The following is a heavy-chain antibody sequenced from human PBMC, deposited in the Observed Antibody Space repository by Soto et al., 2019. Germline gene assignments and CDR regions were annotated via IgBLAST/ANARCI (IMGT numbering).Heavy chain of an antibody. V-gene: IGHV4-31*03. CDR1: GGSISSGGYY. CDR2: IYYSGST. CDR3: ARSSQSTVTTFDX. Sequence: SETLSLTCTVSGGSISSGGYYWSWIRQHPGKGLEWIGYIYYSGSTYYNPSLKSRVTISVDTSKNQFSLKLSSVTAADTAVYYGARSSQSTVTTFDXWGQRTLVTVSS. D-gene: IGHD4-17*01. J-gene: IGHJ5*02.